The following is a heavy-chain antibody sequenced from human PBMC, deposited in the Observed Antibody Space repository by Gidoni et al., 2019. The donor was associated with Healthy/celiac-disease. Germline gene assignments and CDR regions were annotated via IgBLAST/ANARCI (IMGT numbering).Heavy chain of an antibody. D-gene: IGHD6-13*01. CDR2: ISYDGSNK. CDR1: GFTFSSYG. Sequence: QVQLVESGGGVVQPGRSLRLSCAASGFTFSSYGMHWVRQAPGKGLEWVAVISYDGSNKYYADSVKGRFTISRDNSKNTLYLQMNSLRAEDTAVYYCATLMERLAAAGDYFDYWGQGTLVTVSS. CDR3: ATLMERLAAAGDYFDY. V-gene: IGHV3-30*03. J-gene: IGHJ4*02.